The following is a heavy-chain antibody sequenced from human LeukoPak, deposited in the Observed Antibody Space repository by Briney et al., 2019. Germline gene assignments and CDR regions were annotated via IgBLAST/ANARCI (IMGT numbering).Heavy chain of an antibody. CDR2: INPSGGST. D-gene: IGHD3-3*01. V-gene: IGHV1-46*01. Sequence: ASVKVSCKASGYTFTSYYMRWVRQAPGQGLEWMGIINPSGGSTSYAQKFQGRVTMTRDTSTSTVYMELSSLRSEDTAVYYCARDAYYDFWSGYFRGNWFDPWGQGTLVTVSS. J-gene: IGHJ5*02. CDR3: ARDAYYDFWSGYFRGNWFDP. CDR1: GYTFTSYY.